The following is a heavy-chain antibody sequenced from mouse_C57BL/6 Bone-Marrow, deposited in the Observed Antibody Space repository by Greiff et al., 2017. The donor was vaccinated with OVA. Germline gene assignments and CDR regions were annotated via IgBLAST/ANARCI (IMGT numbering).Heavy chain of an antibody. J-gene: IGHJ1*03. D-gene: IGHD1-1*01. CDR1: GFSLSTSGMG. CDR2: IYWDDDK. Sequence: QVTLKESGPGILQSSQTLSLTCSFSGFSLSTSGMGVSWIRQPSGKGLEWLAHIYWDDDKRYNPSLKSRLTISKDTSRNQVFLKITSVDTADTATYDCARSTTVVPYWYFDVWGTGTTVTVSS. V-gene: IGHV8-12*01. CDR3: ARSTTVVPYWYFDV.